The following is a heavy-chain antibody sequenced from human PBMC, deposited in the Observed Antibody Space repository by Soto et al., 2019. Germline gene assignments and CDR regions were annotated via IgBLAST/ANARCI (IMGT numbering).Heavy chain of an antibody. V-gene: IGHV3-48*01. CDR2: ISRGSSTI. CDR1: GFTFSSQS. CDR3: ARADSGWVDY. J-gene: IGHJ4*02. Sequence: AGGSLRLSCAASGFTFSSQSMNWVRQAPGKGLEWVSHISRGSSTIYYADSVKGRFTISRDNAKNSLYLQMNSLRAEDTAVYYCARADSGWVDYWGQGTLVTVSS. D-gene: IGHD6-19*01.